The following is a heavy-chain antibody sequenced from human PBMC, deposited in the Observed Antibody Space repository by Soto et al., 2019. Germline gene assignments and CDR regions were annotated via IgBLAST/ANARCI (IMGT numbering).Heavy chain of an antibody. J-gene: IGHJ4*02. CDR3: ARSSTKWPGGVDY. Sequence: SETLSLTCAVSGGSISSGGYSWSWIRQPPGKGLEWIGYIYHSGSTYYNPSLKSRVTISVDRSKNQFSLKLSSVTAADTAVYYCARSSTKWPGGVDYWGQGTLVAVS. CDR1: GGSISSGGYS. V-gene: IGHV4-30-2*01. CDR2: IYHSGST. D-gene: IGHD1-1*01.